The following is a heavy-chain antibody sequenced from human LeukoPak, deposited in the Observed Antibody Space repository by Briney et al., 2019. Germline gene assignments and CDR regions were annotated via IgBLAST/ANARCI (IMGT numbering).Heavy chain of an antibody. CDR1: VFTLSNHW. V-gene: IGHV3-7*03. J-gene: IGHJ6*02. CDR2: VNRDGSET. CDR3: ARNNGMDV. Sequence: GGSLRLSCAASVFTLSNHWITWIRQVPWRGPEWVANVNRDGSETYYLDSVKGRFTISKDNAKNSLYLQMNSLRAEDTALYHCARNNGMDVWGQGTTVIVSS.